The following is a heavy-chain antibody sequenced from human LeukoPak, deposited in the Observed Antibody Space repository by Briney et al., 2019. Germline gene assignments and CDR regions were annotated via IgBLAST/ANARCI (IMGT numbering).Heavy chain of an antibody. CDR3: ARVKSPGYKRSRAPIDAFDI. J-gene: IGHJ3*02. D-gene: IGHD5-18*01. V-gene: IGHV3-21*01. Sequence: GGSLRLSCAASGFTFSSYSMNWVRQAPGKGLEWVSSISSSSSYIYYADSVKGRFTISRDNAKNSLYLQMNSLRAEDTAVYYCARVKSPGYKRSRAPIDAFDIWGQGTMVTVSS. CDR2: ISSSSSYI. CDR1: GFTFSSYS.